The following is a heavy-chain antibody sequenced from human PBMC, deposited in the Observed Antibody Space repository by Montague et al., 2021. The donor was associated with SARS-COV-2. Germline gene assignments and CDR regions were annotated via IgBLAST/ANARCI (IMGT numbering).Heavy chain of an antibody. Sequence: TLSLTCTVSGGPFSSGGYYWSWIRQHPGKGLEWIGYIYYSGSTYYNPSLKSRLTISVDTSKNRFSLKLSSVTAADTAMYYCARVRVVVPTTRNWFDPWGQGTLVTVSS. CDR3: ARVRVVVPTTRNWFDP. D-gene: IGHD2-2*01. CDR1: GGPFSSGGYY. V-gene: IGHV4-31*03. J-gene: IGHJ5*02. CDR2: IYYSGST.